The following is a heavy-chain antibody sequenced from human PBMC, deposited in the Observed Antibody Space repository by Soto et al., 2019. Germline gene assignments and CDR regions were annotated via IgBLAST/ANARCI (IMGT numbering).Heavy chain of an antibody. D-gene: IGHD3-22*01. CDR2: ISSSGSTI. V-gene: IGHV3-11*01. CDR1: GFTFSYYY. Sequence: GGSLRLSCAASGFTFSYYYMSWIRQAPWKGLERVSYISSSGSTIYYADSVKGRFTISRDNAKNSLYLQMNSLRAEDTAVYYCARDRRSYYDSSGYYYYYGMDVWGQGTTVTVSS. CDR3: ARDRRSYYDSSGYYYYYGMDV. J-gene: IGHJ6*02.